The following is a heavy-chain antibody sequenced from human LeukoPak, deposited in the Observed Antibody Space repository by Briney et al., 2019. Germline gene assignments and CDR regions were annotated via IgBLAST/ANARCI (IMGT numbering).Heavy chain of an antibody. CDR2: INSDGYSI. V-gene: IGHV3-74*01. Sequence: PGGSLRLSCAASGFTFSSYWMHWVRQAPGRGLVWVSRINSDGYSISYADSVKGRFTISRSNAKNTLYLQMNSLRAEDTAVYYCARATSKGGLDIWGQGTVVTISS. CDR3: ARATSKGGLDI. CDR1: GFTFSSYW. J-gene: IGHJ3*02. D-gene: IGHD2-15*01.